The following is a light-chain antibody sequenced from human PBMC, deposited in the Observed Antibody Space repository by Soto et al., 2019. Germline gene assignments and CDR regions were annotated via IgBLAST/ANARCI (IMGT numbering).Light chain of an antibody. CDR3: QLYGISPH. CDR1: QSVSSNY. V-gene: IGKV3-20*01. J-gene: IGKJ5*01. CDR2: AVS. Sequence: EAVLTQSPATLSLSPGDRATPPCRASQSVSSNYLDWYQQKPGQAPRLLIYAVSSRAAGIPDRFSGSGSGTDFTLTINRLEPEYFAVYYCQLYGISPHFGQGTRLEIK.